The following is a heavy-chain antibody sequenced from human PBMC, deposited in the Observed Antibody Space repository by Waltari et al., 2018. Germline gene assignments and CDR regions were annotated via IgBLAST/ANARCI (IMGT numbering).Heavy chain of an antibody. J-gene: IGHJ6*02. CDR3: ARGLRYFDWSPYYGMDV. V-gene: IGHV4-34*01. CDR1: GGSFSGYY. CDR2: INHSGST. Sequence: QVQLQQWGAGLLKPSETLSLTCAVYGGSFSGYYWSWIRQPPGKGLEWIGEINHSGSTNYNPSLKSRVTISVDTSKNQFSRKLSSVTAADTAVYYCARGLRYFDWSPYYGMDVWGQGTTVTVSS. D-gene: IGHD3-9*01.